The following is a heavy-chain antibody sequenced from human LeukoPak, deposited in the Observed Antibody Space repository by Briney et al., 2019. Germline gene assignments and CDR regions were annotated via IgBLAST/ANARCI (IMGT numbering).Heavy chain of an antibody. J-gene: IGHJ5*02. V-gene: IGHV4-61*05. CDR2: IYYSGST. CDR1: GGSISSSSYY. CDR3: ARVLHYHYDILTGTDRFDP. Sequence: SETLSLTCTVSGGSISSSSYYWGWIRQPPGKGLEWIGYIYYSGSTNYNPSLKSRVTISVDTSKNQFSLKLSSVTAADTAVYYCARVLHYHYDILTGTDRFDPWGQGTLVTVSS. D-gene: IGHD3-9*01.